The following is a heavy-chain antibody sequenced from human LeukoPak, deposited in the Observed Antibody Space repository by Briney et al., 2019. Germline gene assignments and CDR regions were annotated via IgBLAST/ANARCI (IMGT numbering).Heavy chain of an antibody. CDR1: GGSFSGYY. CDR2: INHSGST. CDR3: ARRNYYGSGRGKNAFDF. V-gene: IGHV4-34*01. D-gene: IGHD3-10*01. Sequence: SETLSLTCAVYGGSFSGYYWSWIRQPPGKGLEWIGEINHSGSTNYNPSLKSRVTISVDTSKNQFSLKLSSVTAADTAVYYCARRNYYGSGRGKNAFDFWGQGTMVTVSS. J-gene: IGHJ3*01.